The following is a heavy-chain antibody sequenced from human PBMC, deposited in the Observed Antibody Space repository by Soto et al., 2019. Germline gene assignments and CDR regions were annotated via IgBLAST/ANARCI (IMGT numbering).Heavy chain of an antibody. CDR2: IWFDGSKK. Sequence: QMQLVDSGGGVVQPGRSMRLSCAASGFTFRSYGIHWVRQAPGKGLEWVALIWFDGSKKYYVDSVKGRFAVSRDNSKNTLYLQMNRLRVEDTAVYYCARDRLVPYGYGMDVWGQGTTGTVSS. J-gene: IGHJ6*02. CDR3: ARDRLVPYGYGMDV. D-gene: IGHD2-2*01. V-gene: IGHV3-33*01. CDR1: GFTFRSYG.